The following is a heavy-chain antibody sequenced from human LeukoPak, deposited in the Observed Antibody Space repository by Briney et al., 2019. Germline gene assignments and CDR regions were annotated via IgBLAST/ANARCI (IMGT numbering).Heavy chain of an antibody. Sequence: SETLSLTCTVSGGSISSSSYYWGWIRQPPGKGLEWIGSIYYSGSTNYNPSLKSRVTISVDTSKNQFSLKLSSVTAADTAVYYCARTYYGGNPWTVWFDPWGQGTLVTVSS. CDR1: GGSISSSSYY. J-gene: IGHJ5*02. CDR3: ARTYYGGNPWTVWFDP. V-gene: IGHV4-39*07. D-gene: IGHD4-23*01. CDR2: IYYSGST.